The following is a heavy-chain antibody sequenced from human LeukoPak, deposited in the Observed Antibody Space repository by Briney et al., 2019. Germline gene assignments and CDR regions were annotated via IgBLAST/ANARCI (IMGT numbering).Heavy chain of an antibody. CDR3: ARVRDGYNDAYDV. CDR1: GYTFTNYY. J-gene: IGHJ3*01. CDR2: IKPGGDST. D-gene: IGHD5-24*01. V-gene: IGHV1-46*01. Sequence: GASVKVSCKASGYTFTNYYIHWVRQPPGQGLEWMGVIKPGGDSTSSARIFQGRVYMTSDTSTSTVYMELSGLRSDDTAVYYCARVRDGYNDAYDVWGQGTMVTVPS.